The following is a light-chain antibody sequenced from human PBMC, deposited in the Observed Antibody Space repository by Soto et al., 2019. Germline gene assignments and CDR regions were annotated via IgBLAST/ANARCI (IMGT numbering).Light chain of an antibody. J-gene: IGKJ4*01. Sequence: EVVLTQSPATLSVSPGERATLSCRASQSVSSNLAWYQQKPGQAPSLLIYGASTRATGTPARFSGSGSGTEFTLTISSLQSEDFALYYCQQYIRWPLTFGGGTKVDIK. V-gene: IGKV3-15*01. CDR1: QSVSSN. CDR3: QQYIRWPLT. CDR2: GAS.